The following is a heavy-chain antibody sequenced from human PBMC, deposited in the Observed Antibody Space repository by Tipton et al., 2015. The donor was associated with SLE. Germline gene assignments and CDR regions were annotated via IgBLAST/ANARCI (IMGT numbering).Heavy chain of an antibody. CDR1: GGSISSSSYY. D-gene: IGHD2-2*01. CDR3: ARHHEGIVVVPVAVLGWFDP. J-gene: IGHJ5*02. Sequence: LRLSCTVSGGSISSSSYYWGWIRQPPGKGLEWIGSIYYSGSTYYNPSLKSRVTISVDTSKNQFSLKLSSVTAADTAVYYCARHHEGIVVVPVAVLGWFDPWGQGTLVTVSS. CDR2: IYYSGST. V-gene: IGHV4-39*01.